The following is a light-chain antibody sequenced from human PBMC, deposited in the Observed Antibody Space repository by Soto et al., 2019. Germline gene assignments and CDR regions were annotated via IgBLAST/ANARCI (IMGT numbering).Light chain of an antibody. J-gene: IGKJ1*01. Sequence: EIVLTQSPGTLSLSPGERATLSCRAGQSVGSTYLAWYQQKPGQSPRLLIYASSSRATGIPDRFSGSGSGTDFTLTISRLEPEDFAVYYCQQYGSSPGTFGQRTKVEIK. CDR3: QQYGSSPGT. V-gene: IGKV3-20*01. CDR2: ASS. CDR1: QSVGSTY.